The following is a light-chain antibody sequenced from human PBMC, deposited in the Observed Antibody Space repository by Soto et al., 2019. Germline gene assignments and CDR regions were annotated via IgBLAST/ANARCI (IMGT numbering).Light chain of an antibody. V-gene: IGLV2-14*01. Sequence: QSALTQPASVSGSPGQSITISCTGTSSDVGGYNYVSWYQQHPGKAPKLMIYDVSNRPSGVSNRFSGSKSGNTASLTISGLQAEDEADYYCSSYTRSSATLYVFGTGTKVTV. J-gene: IGLJ1*01. CDR1: SSDVGGYNY. CDR3: SSYTRSSATLYV. CDR2: DVS.